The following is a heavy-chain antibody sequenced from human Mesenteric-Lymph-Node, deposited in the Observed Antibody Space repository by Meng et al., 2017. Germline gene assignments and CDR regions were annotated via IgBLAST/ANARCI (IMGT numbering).Heavy chain of an antibody. Sequence: GESLKISCAASGFTFINYAMTWVRQGPGKGLEWVSVISGSGDRIYDAESVKGRFTISRDNSKNTLYLQLNSLRVDDTGVYYCVKVTSWYVRDAFEIWGQGTMVTVSS. J-gene: IGHJ3*02. CDR3: VKVTSWYVRDAFEI. V-gene: IGHV3-23*01. CDR1: GFTFINYA. D-gene: IGHD1-14*01. CDR2: ISGSGDRI.